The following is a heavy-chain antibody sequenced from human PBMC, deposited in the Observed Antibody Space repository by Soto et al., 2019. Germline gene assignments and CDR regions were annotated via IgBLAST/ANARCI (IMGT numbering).Heavy chain of an antibody. V-gene: IGHV1-3*01. D-gene: IGHD4-17*01. CDR2: INAGNGNT. Sequence: ASVKVSCKASGYTFTSYAMHWVRQAPGQRLEWMGWINAGNGNTKYSQKFQGRVTITRDTSASTAYMELSSLRSEDTAVYYCASPRPDYGDYVSSFAYGMDVWGQGTTVTVSS. J-gene: IGHJ6*02. CDR1: GYTFTSYA. CDR3: ASPRPDYGDYVSSFAYGMDV.